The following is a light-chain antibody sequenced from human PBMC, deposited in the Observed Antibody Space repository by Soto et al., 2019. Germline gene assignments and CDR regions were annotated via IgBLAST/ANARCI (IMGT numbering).Light chain of an antibody. Sequence: EIVLTQSPGTLSLFAGERATLSCRATQSISSNYLAWYQQKPGQAPRLLIYIASRRATGIPDRFSGSGSGTDFTLTISRLEPEDSAVYYCQQYCTSPWTFGQGTKVEIK. J-gene: IGKJ1*01. V-gene: IGKV3-20*01. CDR1: QSISSNY. CDR2: IAS. CDR3: QQYCTSPWT.